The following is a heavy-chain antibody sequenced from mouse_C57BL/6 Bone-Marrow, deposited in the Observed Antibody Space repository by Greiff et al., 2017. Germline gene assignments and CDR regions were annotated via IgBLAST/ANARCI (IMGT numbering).Heavy chain of an antibody. CDR1: GYSITSDY. CDR3: ARLGFITTVVASDYFDY. V-gene: IGHV3-8*01. J-gene: IGHJ2*01. Sequence: EVKLMESGPGLAKPSQTLSLTCSVTGYSITSDYWNWIRKFPGNKLEYMGYISYSGSTYYNPSLKSRISITRDTSKNQYYLQLNSVTTEDTATYYCARLGFITTVVASDYFDYWGQGTTLTVSS. D-gene: IGHD1-1*01. CDR2: ISYSGST.